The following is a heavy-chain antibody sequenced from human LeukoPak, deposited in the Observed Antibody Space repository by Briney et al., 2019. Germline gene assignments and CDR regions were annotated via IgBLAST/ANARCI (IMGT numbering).Heavy chain of an antibody. V-gene: IGHV1-69*05. CDR3: ARDTKGKRMLGDYYYYMDV. J-gene: IGHJ6*03. Sequence: SVKVSCEAYGGTFSSYAISWVRQAPGQGLEWMGGIIPIFGTANYAQKFQGRVTITTDESTSTAYMELSSLRSEDTAVYYCARDTKGKRMLGDYYYYMDVWGKGTTVTVSS. CDR1: GGTFSSYA. CDR2: IIPIFGTA. D-gene: IGHD2-8*01.